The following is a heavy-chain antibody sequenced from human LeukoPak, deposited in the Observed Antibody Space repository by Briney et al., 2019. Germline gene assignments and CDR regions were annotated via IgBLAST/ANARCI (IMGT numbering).Heavy chain of an antibody. J-gene: IGHJ3*02. CDR3: ARAGPRFCSGVSCYGLAFDI. D-gene: IGHD2-15*01. CDR1: GGSISSYY. CDR2: IYYSGST. V-gene: IGHV4-59*12. Sequence: SETLSLTCTVSGGSISSYYWSWIRQPPGKGLEWIGYIYYSGSTYYNPSLKSRVIISVDTSKNQFSLKLSSVTAADTAVYYCARAGPRFCSGVSCYGLAFDIWGQGTMVTVSS.